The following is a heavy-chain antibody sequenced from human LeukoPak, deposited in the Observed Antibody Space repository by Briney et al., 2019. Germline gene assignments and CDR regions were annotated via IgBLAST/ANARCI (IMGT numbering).Heavy chain of an antibody. CDR2: INPGTGGT. CDR3: ATDNPPYCNGGSCYFD. Sequence: GASVKVSCKVSGYTLTELSMHWVRQAPGQGLEWMGWINPGTGGTNYAQKFQGRVNMTRDTSISTAYMDLSRLTSDDTAIYYCATDNPPYCNGGSCYFDWGQGTLVTVSS. V-gene: IGHV1-2*02. J-gene: IGHJ4*02. D-gene: IGHD2-15*01. CDR1: GYTLTELS.